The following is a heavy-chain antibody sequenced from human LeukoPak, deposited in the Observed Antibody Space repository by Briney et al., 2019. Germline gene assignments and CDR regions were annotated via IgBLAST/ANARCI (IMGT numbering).Heavy chain of an antibody. CDR2: IYDSGTT. CDR1: GGSMRGYY. J-gene: IGHJ5*02. V-gene: IGHV4-59*01. Sequence: PSETLSLTCTVSGGSMRGYYWSWLRQSPGKGLEWLGYIYDSGTTNYNRSLQSRGTISIDISKNQFSLKLSSISAADTAVYYCARVWLHRVVFDPWGQGTLVTVSS. CDR3: ARVWLHRVVFDP. D-gene: IGHD5-12*01.